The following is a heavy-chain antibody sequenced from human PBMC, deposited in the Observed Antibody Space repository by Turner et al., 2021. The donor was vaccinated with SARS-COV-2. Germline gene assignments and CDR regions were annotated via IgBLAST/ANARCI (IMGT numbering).Heavy chain of an antibody. Sequence: EVQLLESGGALVQSGGSLRLFCGASGFRFSGYAMNWVRQTPGKGLEWVSVISGGGHTTYYADSVRGRFTISRDDSINTLYLQMNSLTADDTAMYYCARGGPMVTRHFDYWGQGTLVTVSS. V-gene: IGHV3-23*01. D-gene: IGHD2-21*02. J-gene: IGHJ4*02. CDR2: ISGGGHTT. CDR1: GFRFSGYA. CDR3: ARGGPMVTRHFDY.